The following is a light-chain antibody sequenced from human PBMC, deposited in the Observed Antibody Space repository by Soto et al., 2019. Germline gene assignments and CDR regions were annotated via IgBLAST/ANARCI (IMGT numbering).Light chain of an antibody. V-gene: IGLV2-14*01. CDR3: SSYTSSSTYV. Sequence: ALTQPASVSGSPGQSITISCTGTSSDVGGYNYVSWYQQHPGKAPKLMIYEVSNRPSGVSNRFSGSKSSNTASLTISGLQAEDEADYYCSSYTSSSTYVFGTGTKVTVL. CDR2: EVS. CDR1: SSDVGGYNY. J-gene: IGLJ1*01.